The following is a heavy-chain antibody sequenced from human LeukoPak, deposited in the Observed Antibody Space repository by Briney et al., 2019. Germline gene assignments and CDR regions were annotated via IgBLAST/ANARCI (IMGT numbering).Heavy chain of an antibody. CDR2: IYYSGST. J-gene: IGHJ2*01. D-gene: IGHD2-21*02. CDR1: GGSISSSSYY. Sequence: SETLSLTCTVSGGSISSSSYYWGWIRQPPGKGLEWIGSIYYSGSTYYNPSLKSRVTISVDTSKNQFSLKLSSVTAADTAVYYCARLTYCGGDCFPFWYFDLWGRGTLVTVSS. CDR3: ARLTYCGGDCFPFWYFDL. V-gene: IGHV4-39*01.